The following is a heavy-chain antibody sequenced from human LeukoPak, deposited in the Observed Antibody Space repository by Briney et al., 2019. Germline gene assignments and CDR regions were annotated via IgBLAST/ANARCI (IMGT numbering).Heavy chain of an antibody. CDR3: ARRAYDGRGYSFDY. J-gene: IGHJ4*02. Sequence: TSETLSLTCTVSGGSISSYYWSWIRQPPGKGLEWIGYIYYSGSTNYNPSLKSRVTISVDTSKNQFSLKLSSVTAADTAVYYCARRAYDGRGYSFDYWGQGTLVTVSS. V-gene: IGHV4-59*08. D-gene: IGHD3-22*01. CDR1: GGSISSYY. CDR2: IYYSGST.